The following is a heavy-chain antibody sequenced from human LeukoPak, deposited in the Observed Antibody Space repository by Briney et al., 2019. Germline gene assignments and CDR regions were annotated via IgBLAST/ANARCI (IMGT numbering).Heavy chain of an antibody. CDR2: IYSGGST. CDR1: GFTVSSNY. J-gene: IGHJ4*02. D-gene: IGHD6-13*01. Sequence: PGGSLRLSCAASGFTVSSNYMSWVRQAPGKGLEWVSVIYSGGSTYYADSVKGRFTISRDNSKNTLYLQMNSLRAEDTAVYYCAKSTHSSSWYSVFDYWGQGTLVIVSS. V-gene: IGHV3-53*01. CDR3: AKSTHSSSWYSVFDY.